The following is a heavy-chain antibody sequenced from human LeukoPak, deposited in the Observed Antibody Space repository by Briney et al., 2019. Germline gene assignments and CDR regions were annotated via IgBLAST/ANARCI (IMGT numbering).Heavy chain of an antibody. J-gene: IGHJ4*02. Sequence: PGGSLRLSCTASGFIFGDYAMSWVRQAPGKGLEWVGFIRTKAYGGTTEYAASVKGRFTISRDDSKNIAYLQMNSLKTEDTAVYYCTRDGATGFDYWGQGTLVTVSS. CDR1: GFIFGDYA. D-gene: IGHD1-14*01. CDR2: IRTKAYGGTT. V-gene: IGHV3-49*04. CDR3: TRDGATGFDY.